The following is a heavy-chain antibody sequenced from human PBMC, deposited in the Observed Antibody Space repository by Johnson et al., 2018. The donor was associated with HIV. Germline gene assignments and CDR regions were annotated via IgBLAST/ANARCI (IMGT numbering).Heavy chain of an antibody. CDR2: IERNSRT. Sequence: EVQLVESGGGLIQPGGSLRLSCAASGFTVSTNYMGWVRLAPGKGLEWVSYIERNSRTDYADSVQGRFTVSRDSSKNTLYLQMNSLKTEDTAVYYCTTDLELAGLWFGELWDDAFDIWGKGTMVTVSS. V-gene: IGHV3-53*01. CDR1: GFTVSTNY. CDR3: TTDLELAGLWFGELWDDAFDI. J-gene: IGHJ3*02. D-gene: IGHD3-10*01.